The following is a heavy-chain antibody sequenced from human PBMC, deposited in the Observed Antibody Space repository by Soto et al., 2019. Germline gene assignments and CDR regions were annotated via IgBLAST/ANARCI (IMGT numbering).Heavy chain of an antibody. CDR2: IYYSGST. D-gene: IGHD6-19*01. Sequence: SETLSLTCTVSGGSISSGDYYWIWIRQPPGKGLEWIGYIYYSGSTYYNPSLKSRVTISVDTSKNQFSLKLSSVTAADTAVYYCARGGWKLFDYWGQGTLVTVSS. CDR3: ARGGWKLFDY. J-gene: IGHJ4*02. V-gene: IGHV4-30-4*02. CDR1: GGSISSGDYY.